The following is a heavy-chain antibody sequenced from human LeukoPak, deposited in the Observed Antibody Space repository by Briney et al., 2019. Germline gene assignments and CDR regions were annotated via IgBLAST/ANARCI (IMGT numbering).Heavy chain of an antibody. V-gene: IGHV3-30*04. CDR2: TSYDGSNK. CDR1: GFTFSSYA. J-gene: IGHJ3*02. D-gene: IGHD1-26*01. Sequence: GSLRLSCAASGFTFSSYAMHWVRQAPGKGLEWVAVTSYDGSNKYYADSVKGRFTISRDNSKNTLYLQMNSLRAEDTAVYYCARGGIITSYAFEIWGQGAMVTVSS. CDR3: ARGGIITSYAFEI.